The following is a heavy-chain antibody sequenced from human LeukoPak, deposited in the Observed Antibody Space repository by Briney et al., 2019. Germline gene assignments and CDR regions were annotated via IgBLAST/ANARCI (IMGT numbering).Heavy chain of an antibody. CDR2: IYYSGST. CDR3: ARGLRYYDILTGYMDWFDP. Sequence: PSETLSLTCTVSGDSISNYYWSWIRQPPGKGLEWIGYIYYSGSTNYNPSLKSRVTISVDTSKNQFSLKLSSVTAADTAVYYCARGLRYYDILTGYMDWFDPWGQGTLVTVSS. CDR1: GDSISNYY. J-gene: IGHJ5*02. D-gene: IGHD3-9*01. V-gene: IGHV4-59*01.